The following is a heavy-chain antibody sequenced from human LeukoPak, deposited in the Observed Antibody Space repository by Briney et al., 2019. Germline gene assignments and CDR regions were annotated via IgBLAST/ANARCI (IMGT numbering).Heavy chain of an antibody. J-gene: IGHJ5*02. Sequence: ASVKVSCKASGYTFTSYGISWVRQAPGQGLEWMGWISAYNGNTNYAQKLQGRVTMTTDTSTSTAYMELRSLRSDDTAVYYCARADLYSSGWYRYHWFDHWGQGTLVTVSS. CDR2: ISAYNGNT. V-gene: IGHV1-18*01. D-gene: IGHD6-19*01. CDR1: GYTFTSYG. CDR3: ARADLYSSGWYRYHWFDH.